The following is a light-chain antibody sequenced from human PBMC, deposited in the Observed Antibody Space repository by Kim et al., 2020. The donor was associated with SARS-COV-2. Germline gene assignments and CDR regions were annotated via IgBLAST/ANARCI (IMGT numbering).Light chain of an antibody. CDR3: NCRDSSGNRV. CDR2: GEY. J-gene: IGLJ3*02. Sequence: SSELTQDPAVSVALGHTVRITCQGDSLRTSFASWYQQKPGQAPVLVMYGEYSRPSGIPDRFSGSSSGNRASLTIIGAQAEDEADYYCNCRDSSGNRVFGGGTKVTVL. V-gene: IGLV3-19*01. CDR1: SLRTSF.